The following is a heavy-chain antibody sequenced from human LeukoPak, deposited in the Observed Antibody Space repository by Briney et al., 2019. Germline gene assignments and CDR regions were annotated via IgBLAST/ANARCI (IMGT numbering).Heavy chain of an antibody. Sequence: GGSLRLSCAASGFTFSSYAMHWVRQAPGKGLEYVSGISSNGGSTYYANSVKGRFTISRDNSKNTVYLQMGSLRAEDMAVYYCARASYGFGNTWFDPWGQGTLVTVSS. J-gene: IGHJ5*02. D-gene: IGHD3-16*01. CDR2: ISSNGGST. CDR3: ARASYGFGNTWFDP. CDR1: GFTFSSYA. V-gene: IGHV3-64*01.